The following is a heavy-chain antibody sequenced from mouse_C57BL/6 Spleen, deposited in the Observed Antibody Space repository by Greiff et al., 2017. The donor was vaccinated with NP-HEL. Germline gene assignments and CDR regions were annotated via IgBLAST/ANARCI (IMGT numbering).Heavy chain of an antibody. CDR2: ISSGSSTI. J-gene: IGHJ4*01. Sequence: QLQESGGGLVKPGGSLKLSCAASGFTFSDYGMHWVRQAPEKGLEWVAYISSGSSTIYYADTVKGRFTISRDNAKNTLFLQMTSLRSEDTAMYYCARLGITTVVHYAMDYWGQGTSVTVSS. D-gene: IGHD1-1*01. CDR3: ARLGITTVVHYAMDY. V-gene: IGHV5-17*01. CDR1: GFTFSDYG.